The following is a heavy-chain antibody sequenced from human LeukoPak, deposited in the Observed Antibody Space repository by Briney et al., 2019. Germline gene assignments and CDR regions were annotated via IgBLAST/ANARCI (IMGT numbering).Heavy chain of an antibody. J-gene: IGHJ4*02. CDR2: ISGSGGST. V-gene: IGHV3-23*01. CDR3: AKETAVAGNLFDY. CDR1: GFAFSSHA. Sequence: PGGSLRLSCAASGFAFSSHAMSRVRQAPGKGLEWVSAISGSGGSTYYADSVKGRFTISRDNSKNTLYLQMNSLRAEDTAVYYCAKETAVAGNLFDYWGQGTLVTVSS. D-gene: IGHD6-19*01.